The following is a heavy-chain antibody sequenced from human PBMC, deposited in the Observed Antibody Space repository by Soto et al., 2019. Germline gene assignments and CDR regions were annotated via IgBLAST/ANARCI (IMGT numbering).Heavy chain of an antibody. CDR2: FYSSGSI. V-gene: IGHV4-39*07. CDR3: ASSKYDVVAGSVWFDP. CDR1: GYSITAGGYY. Sequence: SETLSLTCFVSGYSITAGGYYWSWIRHHPGKGLEWIGSFYSSGSIIYNPSLKGRVTISLDHSRNQFSLRLNSVTAADTAVYFCASSKYDVVAGSVWFDPWGQGTLVTVSS. J-gene: IGHJ5*02. D-gene: IGHD2-21*01.